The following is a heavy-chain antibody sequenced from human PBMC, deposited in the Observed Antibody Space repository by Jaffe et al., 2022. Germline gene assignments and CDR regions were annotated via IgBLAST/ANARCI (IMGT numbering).Heavy chain of an antibody. Sequence: QVQLQESGPGLVKPSGTLSLTCAVSGGSISSSNWWSWIRQPPGKGLEWIGEIYHSGSTNYNPSLKSRVTISVDKSKNQFSLKLSSVTAADTAVYYCARSYDSSGYYSPSGYYYMDVWGKGTTVTVSS. CDR1: GGSISSSNW. V-gene: IGHV4-4*02. D-gene: IGHD3-22*01. CDR2: IYHSGST. J-gene: IGHJ6*03. CDR3: ARSYDSSGYYSPSGYYYMDV.